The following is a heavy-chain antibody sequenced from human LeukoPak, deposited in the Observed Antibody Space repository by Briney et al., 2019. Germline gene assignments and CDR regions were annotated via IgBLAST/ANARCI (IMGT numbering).Heavy chain of an antibody. V-gene: IGHV3-21*04. CDR1: GFTFTSYA. Sequence: GGSLRLSCTASGFTFTSYAMTWVRQAPGKGLEWVSGISGSGGHTYNADSVEGRFTISRDNAKNSLYLQMNSLRAEDTAVYYCARAGHYCSGGSCYSFDYWGQGTLVTVSS. CDR2: ISGSGGHT. J-gene: IGHJ4*02. D-gene: IGHD2-15*01. CDR3: ARAGHYCSGGSCYSFDY.